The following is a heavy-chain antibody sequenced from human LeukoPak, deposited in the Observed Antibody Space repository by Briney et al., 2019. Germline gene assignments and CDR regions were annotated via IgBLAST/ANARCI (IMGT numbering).Heavy chain of an antibody. V-gene: IGHV3-33*06. J-gene: IGHJ4*02. CDR1: GFTFSSYG. Sequence: PGGSLRLSCAASGFTFSSYGTHWVRQAPGKGLEWVAVIWYDGSNKYYADSVKGRFTISRDNSKNTLYLQMNSLRAEDTAVYYCAKENCSGGSCFFDYWGQGTLVTVSS. CDR3: AKENCSGGSCFFDY. CDR2: IWYDGSNK. D-gene: IGHD2-15*01.